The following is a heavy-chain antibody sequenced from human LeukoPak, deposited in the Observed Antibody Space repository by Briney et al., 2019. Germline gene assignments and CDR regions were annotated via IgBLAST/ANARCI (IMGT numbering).Heavy chain of an antibody. Sequence: ASAKVSCKASGYTFTSYDINWVRQATGQGLEWMGWMNPNSGNTGYAQKFQGRVTMTRNTSISTAYMELSSLRSEDTAVYYCASYGDYGHYYYYGMDVWGQGTTVTVSS. CDR1: GYTFTSYD. CDR2: MNPNSGNT. J-gene: IGHJ6*02. CDR3: ASYGDYGHYYYYGMDV. V-gene: IGHV1-8*01. D-gene: IGHD4-17*01.